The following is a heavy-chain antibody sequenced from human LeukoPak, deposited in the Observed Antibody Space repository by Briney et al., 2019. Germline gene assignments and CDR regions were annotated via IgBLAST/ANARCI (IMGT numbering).Heavy chain of an antibody. CDR3: AKDLRKDGIWDIDY. V-gene: IGHV3-23*01. Sequence: GGSLRLSCAASGFTFSTYTMNWVRQAPGKGLEWVSGIYGSGGASFYADFVKGRFTISRDNSQNTVFLQMDSLRDEDTALYYCAKDLRKDGIWDIDYWGQGTLVTVSS. CDR2: IYGSGGAS. J-gene: IGHJ4*02. CDR1: GFTFSTYT. D-gene: IGHD1-14*01.